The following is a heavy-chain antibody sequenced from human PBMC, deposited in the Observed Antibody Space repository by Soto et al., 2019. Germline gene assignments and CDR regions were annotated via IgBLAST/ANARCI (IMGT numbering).Heavy chain of an antibody. CDR1: SGSIDTTNG. Sequence: QVQLQESGPGLVKPSGTLSLTSAVSSGSIDTTNGWSWVRQPPGKGLECIGEIFHSGNTYYNPSLASRVTISVDTSKNQFSLNLRSVTAADTAVYYCARRTWGMDVWGQGTTVTVSS. CDR2: IFHSGNT. D-gene: IGHD2-8*01. V-gene: IGHV4-4*02. J-gene: IGHJ6*02. CDR3: ARRTWGMDV.